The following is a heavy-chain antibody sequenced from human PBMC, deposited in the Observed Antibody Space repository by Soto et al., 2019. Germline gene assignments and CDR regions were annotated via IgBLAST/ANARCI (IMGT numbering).Heavy chain of an antibody. J-gene: IGHJ4*02. CDR3: ARQTRSYYDGSGSYMFRNIFDY. V-gene: IGHV4-39*01. D-gene: IGHD3-10*01. Sequence: QLQLQESGPGLVKPSETLSLTCTVSGGSISSSSYYWGWIRQPPGKGLEWIGSIYYSGSTYYNPSLKSRVTICVDTSKTQFSLKLSSVTAADTAVYSCARQTRSYYDGSGSYMFRNIFDYWGQGTMVTVSS. CDR2: IYYSGST. CDR1: GGSISSSSYY.